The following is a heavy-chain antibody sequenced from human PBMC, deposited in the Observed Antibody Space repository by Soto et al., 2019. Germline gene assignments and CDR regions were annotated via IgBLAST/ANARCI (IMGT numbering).Heavy chain of an antibody. CDR3: ARFGYSSSWYGSAFDY. J-gene: IGHJ4*02. D-gene: IGHD6-13*01. Sequence: SETLSLTCAVYGGSFSGYYWSWIRQPPGKGLEWIGEINHSGSTNYNPSLKSRVTISVDTSKNQFSLKLSSVTAADTAVYYCARFGYSSSWYGSAFDYWGQGTLVTVSS. CDR1: GGSFSGYY. V-gene: IGHV4-34*01. CDR2: INHSGST.